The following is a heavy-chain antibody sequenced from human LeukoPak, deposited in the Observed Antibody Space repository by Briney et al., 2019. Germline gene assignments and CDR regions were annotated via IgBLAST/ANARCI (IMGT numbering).Heavy chain of an antibody. CDR2: IYHSGST. CDR1: GGSISSSNW. Sequence: SGTLSLTCAVSGGSISSSNWWSWVRQPPGKGLEWIGEIYHSGSTNYNPSLKSRVTISVDKSKYQFSLKLSSVTAADTAVYYCARVGGYGSAEGRDYYYGMDVWGQGTTVTVSS. J-gene: IGHJ6*02. V-gene: IGHV4-4*02. D-gene: IGHD3-10*01. CDR3: ARVGGYGSAEGRDYYYGMDV.